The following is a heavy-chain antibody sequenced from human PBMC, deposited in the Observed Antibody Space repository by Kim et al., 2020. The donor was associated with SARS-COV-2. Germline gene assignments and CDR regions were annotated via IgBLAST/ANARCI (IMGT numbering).Heavy chain of an antibody. CDR3: ASRPPPPHCTNGVCQDY. V-gene: IGHV3-30-3*01. Sequence: GGSLRLSCAASGFTFSSYAMHWVRQAPGKGLEWVAVISYDGSNKYYADSVKGRFTISRDNSKNTLYLQMNSLRAEDTAVYYCASRPPPPHCTNGVCQDYWGQGTLVTVSS. CDR2: ISYDGSNK. CDR1: GFTFSSYA. D-gene: IGHD2-8*01. J-gene: IGHJ4*02.